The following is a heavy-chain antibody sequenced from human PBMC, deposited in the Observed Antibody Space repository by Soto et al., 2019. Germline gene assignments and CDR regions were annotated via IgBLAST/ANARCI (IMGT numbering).Heavy chain of an antibody. J-gene: IGHJ3*02. CDR2: ISAYNGNT. CDR1: GYTFTSHG. V-gene: IGHV1-18*04. CDR3: ASVRGYCSSTSCEIDAFDI. D-gene: IGHD2-2*01. Sequence: ASVKVSCKASGYTFTSHGISWVRQAPGQGLEWMGWISAYNGNTNYAQKLQGRVTMTTDTSTSTAYMELRSLRSDDTAVYYCASVRGYCSSTSCEIDAFDIWGHGTRVTVS.